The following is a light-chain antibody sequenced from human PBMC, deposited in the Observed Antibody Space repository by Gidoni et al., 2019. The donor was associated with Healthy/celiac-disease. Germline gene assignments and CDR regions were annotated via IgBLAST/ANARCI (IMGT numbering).Light chain of an antibody. CDR1: RVISSY. CDR2: AAS. CDR3: QQYYSYPRT. J-gene: IGKJ1*01. V-gene: IGKV1-8*01. Sequence: AIRIIKSPSSLSASTGDRVTITCRASRVISSYLAWYQHKPGKAPKLLIYAASTLQSGVPSRFSGSGSGTDFTLTISCLQSEDFAAYYCQQYYSYPRTFXXXTKVEIK.